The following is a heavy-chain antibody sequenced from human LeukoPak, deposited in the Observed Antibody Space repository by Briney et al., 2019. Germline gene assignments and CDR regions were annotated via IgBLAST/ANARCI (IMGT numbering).Heavy chain of an antibody. CDR1: GYAFTPYY. Sequence: ASVKVSCKASGYAFTPYYLHWVRQAPGHGLECMGRINPDSGDTKYAQKFQGRITMARVTSITTAYMDLTRLGSDDTAIYYCASDSTSLGAFVIWGRGTVVTVSS. D-gene: IGHD1-1*01. V-gene: IGHV1-2*06. CDR2: INPDSGDT. J-gene: IGHJ3*02. CDR3: ASDSTSLGAFVI.